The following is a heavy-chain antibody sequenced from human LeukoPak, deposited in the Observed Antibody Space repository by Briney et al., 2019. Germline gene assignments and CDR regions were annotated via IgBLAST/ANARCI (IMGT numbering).Heavy chain of an antibody. CDR2: IYYSGST. CDR1: GGSISSSSYY. J-gene: IGHJ4*02. CDR3: ARHGPAVADPFDY. Sequence: NPSETLSLTCTVSGGSISSSSYYWGWIRQPPGKGLEWIGSIYYSGSTYYNPSLKSRVTISVDTSKNQFSLKLSSVTAADTAVYYCARHGPAVADPFDYWGQGTLVTVSS. D-gene: IGHD6-19*01. V-gene: IGHV4-39*01.